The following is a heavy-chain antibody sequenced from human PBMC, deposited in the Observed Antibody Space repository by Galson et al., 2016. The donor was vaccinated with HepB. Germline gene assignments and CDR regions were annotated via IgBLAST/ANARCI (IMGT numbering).Heavy chain of an antibody. D-gene: IGHD4-11*01. CDR3: ARSDYRNYQGVDY. CDR1: GYTFASYY. J-gene: IGHJ4*02. CDR2: INPNSGGT. Sequence: SVKVSCKASGYTFASYYIHWMRQAPGQGLEWMAVINPNSGGTKYAQKFQGRVTVTWDTSTSTVHMEVSSLTFEDTAVYYCARSDYRNYQGVDYWGQGSRVTVSS. V-gene: IGHV1-46*01.